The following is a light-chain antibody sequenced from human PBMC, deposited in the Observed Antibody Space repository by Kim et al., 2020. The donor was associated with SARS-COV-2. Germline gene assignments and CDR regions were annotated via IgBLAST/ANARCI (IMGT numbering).Light chain of an antibody. CDR1: QRRGYGDGNTF. CDR3: MQGTHWPFT. V-gene: IGKV2-30*01. CDR2: KGS. Sequence: PASSSCRSRQRRGYGDGNTFLNWFQHRPGQSPRRLIYKGSNRDSGGPDRFSGSGSGTDFTLQISRVEAEDVGVYYCMQGTHWPFTFGPGTKVDIK. J-gene: IGKJ3*01.